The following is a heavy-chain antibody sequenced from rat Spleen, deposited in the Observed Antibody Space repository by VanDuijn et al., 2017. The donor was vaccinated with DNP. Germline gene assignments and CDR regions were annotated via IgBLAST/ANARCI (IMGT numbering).Heavy chain of an antibody. D-gene: IGHD1-4*01. CDR1: GFIFFDYW. J-gene: IGHJ2*01. CDR2: ISNTGDNT. CDR3: ARSQLPVFDY. Sequence: EVKLVESGGGLVQPGRSLKLSCAASGFIFFDYWMGWVRQAPGKGLEWVASISNTGDNTFYSDSVKGRFVISKDNAKNTGYLQMNNLRSEDTAMYYCARSQLPVFDYWGQGVKVTVSS. V-gene: IGHV5-31*01.